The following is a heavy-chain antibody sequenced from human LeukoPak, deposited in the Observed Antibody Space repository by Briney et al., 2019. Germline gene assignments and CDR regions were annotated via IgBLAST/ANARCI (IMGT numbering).Heavy chain of an antibody. V-gene: IGHV4-59*08. J-gene: IGHJ5*02. CDR1: GGSISSYY. Sequence: SETLSLTCTVSGGSISSYYWSWIRQPPGKGLEWIGCIYYSGSTNYNPSLKSRVTISVDTSKNQFSLKLSSVTAADTAVYYCARVRITMVRGVIRGFWFDPWGQGTLVTVSS. D-gene: IGHD3-10*01. CDR3: ARVRITMVRGVIRGFWFDP. CDR2: IYYSGST.